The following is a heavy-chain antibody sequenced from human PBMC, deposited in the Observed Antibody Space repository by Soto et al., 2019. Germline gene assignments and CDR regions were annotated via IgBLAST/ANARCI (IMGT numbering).Heavy chain of an antibody. Sequence: SETLSLTCAVSGGSISSSNWWSWVRQPPGKGLEWIGEIYHSGSTNYHPSLKSRVTISVDKSKNQFSLKLSSVTAADTAVYFCASLIAAAGSGLSYFDYWGQGTLVTVSS. CDR3: ASLIAAAGSGLSYFDY. V-gene: IGHV4-4*02. D-gene: IGHD6-13*01. J-gene: IGHJ4*02. CDR2: IYHSGST. CDR1: GGSISSSNW.